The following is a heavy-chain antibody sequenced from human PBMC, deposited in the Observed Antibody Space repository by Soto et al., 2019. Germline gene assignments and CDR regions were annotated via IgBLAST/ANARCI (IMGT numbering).Heavy chain of an antibody. V-gene: IGHV3-23*01. Sequence: GVSLRLSCAASGFTFSSYAMSWVRQAPGKGLEWVSAISGSGGSTYYADSVKGRFTISRDNSKNTLYLQMNSLRAEDTAVYYCAKGLRVLYGMDVWGQGTTVTVSS. CDR1: GFTFSSYA. CDR2: ISGSGGST. J-gene: IGHJ6*02. CDR3: AKGLRVLYGMDV. D-gene: IGHD2-2*01.